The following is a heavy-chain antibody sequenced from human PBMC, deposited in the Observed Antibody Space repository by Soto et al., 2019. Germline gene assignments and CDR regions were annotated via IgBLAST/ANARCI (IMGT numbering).Heavy chain of an antibody. J-gene: IGHJ6*02. CDR1: GGSISSGGHY. Sequence: PSETLSLTCTVSGGSISSGGHYWSWIRQHPGKDLEWIGYIYYSGSTDYNPSLKSRVTISVDTSKNQFSLKLSSVTAADTAVYYCARAVRGVIIYYYYGMDVWGQGTTVT. CDR2: IYYSGST. CDR3: ARAVRGVIIYYYYGMDV. V-gene: IGHV4-30-4*08. D-gene: IGHD3-10*01.